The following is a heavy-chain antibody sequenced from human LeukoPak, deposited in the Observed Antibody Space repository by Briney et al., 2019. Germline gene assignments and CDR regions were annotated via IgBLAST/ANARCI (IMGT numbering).Heavy chain of an antibody. D-gene: IGHD2-15*01. J-gene: IGHJ5*02. Sequence: ASVKFSCKASEYTFTSYDINWVRQATGQGLEWMGWMNPNCGNTVYAQKFQGRVTMTRDTSISTAYMELSSLRSEDTAMYYCARKNYCSGGRCYSRGWFDPWGQGTLVTVSS. CDR1: EYTFTSYD. CDR2: MNPNCGNT. CDR3: ARKNYCSGGRCYSRGWFDP. V-gene: IGHV1-8*01.